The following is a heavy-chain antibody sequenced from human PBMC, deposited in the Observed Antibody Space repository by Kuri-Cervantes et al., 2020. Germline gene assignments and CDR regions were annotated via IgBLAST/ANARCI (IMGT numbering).Heavy chain of an antibody. Sequence: SVKVSCKASGYTFTSYGISWVRQAPGQGLEWMGGIIPIFGTANYAQKFQGRVTITTDESTSTAYMELSSLRSEDTAVYYCARLEMYNDILGYFEYWGQGTLVTVSS. CDR1: GYTFTSYG. CDR2: IIPIFGTA. D-gene: IGHD3-9*01. J-gene: IGHJ4*02. V-gene: IGHV1-69*05. CDR3: ARLEMYNDILGYFEY.